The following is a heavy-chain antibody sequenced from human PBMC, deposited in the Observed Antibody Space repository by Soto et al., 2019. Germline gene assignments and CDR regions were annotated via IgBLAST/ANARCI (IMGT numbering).Heavy chain of an antibody. CDR3: AREGLVGSPTPLSDY. J-gene: IGHJ4*02. CDR2: ISAYNGNT. D-gene: IGHD1-26*01. V-gene: IGHV1-18*01. Sequence: ASVKVSFKASGYTFTSYGISWVRQAPGQGLEWMGWISAYNGNTNYAQKLQGRVTMTTDTSTSTAYMELRSLRSDDTAVYYCAREGLVGSPTPLSDYWGQGTLVTVSS. CDR1: GYTFTSYG.